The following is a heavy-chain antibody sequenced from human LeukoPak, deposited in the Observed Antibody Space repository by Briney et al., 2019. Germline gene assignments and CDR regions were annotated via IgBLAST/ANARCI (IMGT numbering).Heavy chain of an antibody. Sequence: GGSLRLSCAASGFTFSSYGMHWVRQAPGKGLEWVAFIRYDGSNKYYADSVKGRFTISRDNSKNTLYLQMNSLRAEDTAVYYCARGGHSSSSVDYWGQGTLVTVSS. CDR3: ARGGHSSSSVDY. CDR2: IRYDGSNK. D-gene: IGHD6-6*01. V-gene: IGHV3-30*02. CDR1: GFTFSSYG. J-gene: IGHJ4*02.